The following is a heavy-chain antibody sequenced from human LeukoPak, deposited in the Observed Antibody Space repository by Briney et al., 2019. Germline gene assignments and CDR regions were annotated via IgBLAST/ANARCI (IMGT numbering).Heavy chain of an antibody. J-gene: IGHJ4*02. Sequence: PGGSLRLSCAASGFTVSSNYMSWVRQAPGKGLEWVSAISGSGGSTYYADSVKGRFTISRDNSKNTLYLQMNSLRAEDTAVYYCAKVGYYDILTGYSYYFDYWGQGTLVTVSS. CDR1: GFTVSSNY. CDR3: AKVGYYDILTGYSYYFDY. D-gene: IGHD3-9*01. V-gene: IGHV3-23*01. CDR2: ISGSGGST.